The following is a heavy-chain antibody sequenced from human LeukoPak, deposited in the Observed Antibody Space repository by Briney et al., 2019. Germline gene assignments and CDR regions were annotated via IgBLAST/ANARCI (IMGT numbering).Heavy chain of an antibody. CDR3: ARASGGYYYDSRGAFDI. J-gene: IGHJ3*02. V-gene: IGHV1-2*02. D-gene: IGHD3-22*01. CDR1: GYSFTGYY. Sequence: ASVKVSCKASGYSFTGYYMYWVRQAPGQGLEWMGWINPNSGGTNYAQKFQGKVTMTRDTSISTAYMELSRLRSDDTAVYYCARASGGYYYDSRGAFDIWGQGTMVTVSS. CDR2: INPNSGGT.